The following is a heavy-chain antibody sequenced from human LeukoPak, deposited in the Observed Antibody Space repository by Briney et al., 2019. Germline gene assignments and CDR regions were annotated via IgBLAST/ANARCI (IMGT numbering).Heavy chain of an antibody. CDR2: INPNSGGT. J-gene: IGHJ4*02. V-gene: IGHV1-2*02. CDR1: GYTLTGYY. CDR3: AREKFDCSSSTCYAFDY. D-gene: IGHD2-2*01. Sequence: ASVKVSCKASGYTLTGYYIHWVRQAPGQGLEWMGWINPNSGGTNYAQNFHDRVTMTTDTSISTGYMELRRLRSDDTAVYYCAREKFDCSSSTCYAFDYWGQGTVVTVSS.